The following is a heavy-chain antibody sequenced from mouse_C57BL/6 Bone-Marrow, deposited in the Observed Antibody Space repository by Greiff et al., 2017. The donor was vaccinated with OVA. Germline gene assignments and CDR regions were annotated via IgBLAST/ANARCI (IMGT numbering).Heavy chain of an antibody. V-gene: IGHV1-81*01. J-gene: IGHJ2*01. CDR2: IYPRSGNT. CDR3: ARSGRSVWVY. CDR1: GYTFTSYG. Sequence: VQLQESGAELARPGASVKLSCKASGYTFTSYGISWVKQRTGQGLEWIGEIYPRSGNTYYNEKFKGKATLTADKSSSTAYMELRSLPSEDSAVYFCARSGRSVWVYWGQGTTLTVSS. D-gene: IGHD1-1*01.